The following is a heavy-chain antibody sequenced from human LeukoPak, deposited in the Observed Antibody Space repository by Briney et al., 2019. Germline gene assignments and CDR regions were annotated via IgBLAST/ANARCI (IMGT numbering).Heavy chain of an antibody. D-gene: IGHD3-10*01. J-gene: IGHJ4*02. V-gene: IGHV5-51*01. CDR3: ARFYGSGAAY. CDR2: IYPSDSDT. Sequence: GESLQISCRGSGYTFSTYWIAWVRQMPGKGLEWMGIIYPSDSDTRYSPSFEGQVTISVDKSIGTVYLQWGSLRASDTAMYYCARFYGSGAAYWGQGTLVTVSS. CDR1: GYTFSTYW.